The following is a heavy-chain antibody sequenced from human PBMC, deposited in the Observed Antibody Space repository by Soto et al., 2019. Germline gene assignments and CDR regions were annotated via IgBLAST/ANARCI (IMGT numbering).Heavy chain of an antibody. V-gene: IGHV1-69*01. Sequence: QVQLVQSGAEVKEPGSSVKVSCTASGGGNLRDYRTTWVRRAPGQGLEWMGGIIPKLGSANYAQKFQGRVTITADESTNSVYRDLRSLRSDDPAGYYCAHGGEGYNSGAVYWCQGTPVTVSS. J-gene: IGHJ4*02. CDR3: AHGGEGYNSGAVY. CDR1: GGGNLRDYR. D-gene: IGHD5-12*01. CDR2: IIPKLGSA.